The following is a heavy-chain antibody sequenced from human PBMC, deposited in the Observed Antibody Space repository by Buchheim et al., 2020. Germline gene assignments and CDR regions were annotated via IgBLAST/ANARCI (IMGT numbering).Heavy chain of an antibody. V-gene: IGHV3-30*18. J-gene: IGHJ6*02. CDR3: AKDGPTYYDFWSGYRGYYYYGMDV. CDR2: ISYDGSNK. D-gene: IGHD3-3*01. Sequence: QVQLVESGGGVVQPGRSLRLSCAASGFTFSSYGMHWVRQAPGKGLEWVAVISYDGSNKYYADSVKGRFTISRDNSKNTLYLQMNSLRAEDTAVYYCAKDGPTYYDFWSGYRGYYYYGMDVWGQGTT. CDR1: GFTFSSYG.